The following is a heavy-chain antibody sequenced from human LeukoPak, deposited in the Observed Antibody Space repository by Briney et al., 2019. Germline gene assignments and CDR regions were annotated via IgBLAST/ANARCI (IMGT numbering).Heavy chain of an antibody. CDR2: ISGSGGST. D-gene: IGHD5-18*01. CDR1: GFTFSSYA. J-gene: IGHJ4*02. CDR3: AKRGLQLWQYYFDY. V-gene: IGHV3-23*01. Sequence: GGSLRLSCAASGFTFSSYAMSWVRQAPGKGLEWVSAISGSGGSTYYADSVKGRFSISRDNSKNTLYLQMNSLRAEDTAVYYCAKRGLQLWQYYFDYWGQGTLVTVSS.